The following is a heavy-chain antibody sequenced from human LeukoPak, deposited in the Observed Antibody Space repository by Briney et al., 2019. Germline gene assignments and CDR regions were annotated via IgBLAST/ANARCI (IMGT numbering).Heavy chain of an antibody. V-gene: IGHV1-8*01. CDR2: MNPNRGNT. Sequence: ASVKVSCKASGYTFTSYDINWVRQATGQGLEWMGWMNPNRGNTGYAQKFQGRVTMTRNTSISTAYMELSSLRSEDTAVYYCARTIAVAGTVLLPHWGQGTLVTVSS. CDR1: GYTFTSYD. CDR3: ARTIAVAGTVLLPH. D-gene: IGHD6-19*01. J-gene: IGHJ4*02.